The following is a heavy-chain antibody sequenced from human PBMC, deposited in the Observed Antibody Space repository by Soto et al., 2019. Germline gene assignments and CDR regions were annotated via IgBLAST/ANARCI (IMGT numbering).Heavy chain of an antibody. J-gene: IGHJ5*02. CDR3: ARAYYDILTGYHPLNWFDP. CDR2: INHSGST. D-gene: IGHD3-9*01. CDR1: GGSFSGYY. V-gene: IGHV4-34*01. Sequence: SETLSLTCAVYGGSFSGYYWSWIRQPPGKGLEWIGEINHSGSTNYNPSLKSRVTISVDTSKNQFSLKLSSVTAADTAVYYCARAYYDILTGYHPLNWFDPWGQGTLVTVSS.